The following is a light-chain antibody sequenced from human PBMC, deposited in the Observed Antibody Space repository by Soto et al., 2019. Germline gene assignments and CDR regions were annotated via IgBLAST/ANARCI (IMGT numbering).Light chain of an antibody. CDR3: QQYGSSPLIS. CDR1: QTVSITY. J-gene: IGKJ5*01. CDR2: GAS. V-gene: IGKV3-20*01. Sequence: VLTQSPGTLSLSPGESATLSCRASQTVSITYLTWYQQKPGQAPRLLICGASKRATGIPDRFSGSGSGRDLTLTISGLEPEDFAVYYCQQYGSSPLISFGQGTRLEIK.